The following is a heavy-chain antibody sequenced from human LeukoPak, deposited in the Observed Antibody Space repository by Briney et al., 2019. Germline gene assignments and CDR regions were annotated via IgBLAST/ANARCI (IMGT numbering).Heavy chain of an antibody. CDR3: ARDRAGTIDY. D-gene: IGHD6-13*01. J-gene: IGHJ4*02. CDR1: GFTFDDYA. CDR2: ISWNSGSI. V-gene: IGHV3-9*01. Sequence: GGSLRLSCAASGFTFDDYAMHWVRHAPGKGLEWVSGISWNSGSIGYADSVKGRFTISRDNAKNTLYLQMNSLRAEDTAVYYCARDRAGTIDYWGQGTLVTVSS.